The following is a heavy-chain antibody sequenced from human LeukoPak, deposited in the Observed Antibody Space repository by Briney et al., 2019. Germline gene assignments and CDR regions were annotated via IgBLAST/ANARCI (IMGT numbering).Heavy chain of an antibody. CDR3: ALKLCGIWFDP. D-gene: IGHD6-6*01. J-gene: IGHJ5*02. Sequence: GSVKVSCMASGYTPTDYYMHSVRPAPGQGLDWMGWINPTSGGTNYAQRFQGRVTMTRDTSISTAYMELSRLRSDDTAVYYWALKLCGIWFDPGGQGTLVTVSA. CDR1: GYTPTDYY. V-gene: IGHV1-2*02. CDR2: INPTSGGT.